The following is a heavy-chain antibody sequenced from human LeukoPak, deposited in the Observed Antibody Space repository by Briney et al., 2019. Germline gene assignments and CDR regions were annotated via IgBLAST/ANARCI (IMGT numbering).Heavy chain of an antibody. V-gene: IGHV3-7*01. CDR2: IKQDGSEK. J-gene: IGHJ3*02. CDR3: VRDWDSSSWYGAFDI. CDR1: GFTFSSYW. Sequence: GGSLRLSCAASGFTFSSYWMSWVRQAPGKGLEWVANIKQDGSEKYYVDSVKGRFTISRDNAKNSLYLQMNSLRAEDTAVYYCVRDWDSSSWYGAFDIWGQGTMVTVSS. D-gene: IGHD6-13*01.